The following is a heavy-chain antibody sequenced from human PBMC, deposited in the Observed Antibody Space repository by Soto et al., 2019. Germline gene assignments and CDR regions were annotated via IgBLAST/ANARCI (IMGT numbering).Heavy chain of an antibody. V-gene: IGHV3-30*18. D-gene: IGHD5-12*01. CDR3: AKDIGYSGYEVWDFDL. J-gene: IGHJ2*01. CDR2: TSYHGNKE. Sequence: QVQLVESGGGVVQPGRSLRLSCAASGFTFSTCGMHWVRQAPGKGLEWVALTSYHGNKEYYADSVKGRFTISRDNSKNTLYLQMNGLRAEDTAVYYCAKDIGYSGYEVWDFDLWGRGTLVTVSS. CDR1: GFTFSTCG.